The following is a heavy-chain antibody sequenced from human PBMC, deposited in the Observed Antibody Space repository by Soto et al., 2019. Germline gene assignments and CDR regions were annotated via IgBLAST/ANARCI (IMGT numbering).Heavy chain of an antibody. CDR2: INHSGSA. D-gene: IGHD1-26*01. V-gene: IGHV4-34*01. J-gene: IGHJ4*02. Sequence: QVQLQQSGAGLLKPSVTLSLTCDVYGGSFSGYIWTWIRQTPGKGLQWIGQINHSGSANYNPSLKSRVTISVHTPNSQFSLELSSVTAAATAVYYCARGLITGSQNSGGWYYFDSWGQGTQVTVSS. CDR1: GGSFSGYI. CDR3: ARGLITGSQNSGGWYYFDS.